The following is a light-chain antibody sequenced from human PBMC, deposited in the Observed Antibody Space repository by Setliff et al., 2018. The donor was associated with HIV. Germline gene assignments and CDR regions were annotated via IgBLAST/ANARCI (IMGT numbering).Light chain of an antibody. V-gene: IGLV2-11*01. Sequence: QSALTQPASVSGSRGQSITISCSGTNSDTGGYNYVSWYQQHPGKAPKLLIYDVSSRPSGVPDRFSGSKSGNTASLTISGLQAEDEADYYCCSYAGSYAFVFGTGTKVTVL. CDR3: CSYAGSYAFV. CDR1: NSDTGGYNY. CDR2: DVS. J-gene: IGLJ1*01.